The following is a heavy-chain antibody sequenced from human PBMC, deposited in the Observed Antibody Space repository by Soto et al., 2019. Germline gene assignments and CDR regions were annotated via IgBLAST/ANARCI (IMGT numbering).Heavy chain of an antibody. Sequence: QPGWSLRLSCAASGFTFSNYWMHWVRQSPGKGLVWVSRINSDETITSYADSVKGRFTISRDNAKNTLYLQMSSLRVEDTAVYYCAKSAQIPGIADYWGQGTLVTVSA. D-gene: IGHD6-13*01. V-gene: IGHV3-74*01. CDR2: INSDETIT. J-gene: IGHJ4*02. CDR3: AKSAQIPGIADY. CDR1: GFTFSNYW.